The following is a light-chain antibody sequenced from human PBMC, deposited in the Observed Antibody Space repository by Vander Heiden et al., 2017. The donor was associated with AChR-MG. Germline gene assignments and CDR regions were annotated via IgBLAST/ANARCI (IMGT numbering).Light chain of an antibody. Sequence: DIVMTQTPLSLSVTPGQPASISCKSSQSLLHSNGNTYLSWYLQKSGQSPQLLMYEVSSRFSGVPARFSGSGSGTDFTLKISRVEAEDVGVYSCRQGTHLKTFGPGTNVEIK. CDR3: RQGTHLKT. J-gene: IGKJ1*01. CDR1: QSLLHSNGNTY. V-gene: IGKV2-29*02. CDR2: EVS.